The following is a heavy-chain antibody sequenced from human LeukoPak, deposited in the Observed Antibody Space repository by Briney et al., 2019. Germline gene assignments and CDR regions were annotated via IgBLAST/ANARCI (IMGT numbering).Heavy chain of an antibody. J-gene: IGHJ4*02. CDR2: IWSDGSVK. CDR1: GLAFSSYG. D-gene: IGHD6-19*01. V-gene: IGHV3-33*01. Sequence: GGSLSLSCAASGLAFSSYGMHWVRQAPGKGLEWVAVIWSDGSVKYYGDSVKGRFTISRDNSKNTVYLQMNSLRAEDTALYYCASAAGAFDNWGQGTLVTVSS. CDR3: ASAAGAFDN.